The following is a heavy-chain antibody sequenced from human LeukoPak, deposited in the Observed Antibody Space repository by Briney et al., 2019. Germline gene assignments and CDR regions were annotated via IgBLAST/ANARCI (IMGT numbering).Heavy chain of an antibody. CDR1: GGSISSYY. CDR3: ARASNWNYYYYYYGMDV. D-gene: IGHD1-7*01. J-gene: IGHJ6*02. V-gene: IGHV4-59*01. Sequence: SETLSLTCTVSGGSISSYYWSWIRQPPGKGLEWIGYIYYSGSTNYNPSLKSRVTISVDTSKNQFSLKLSSVTAADTAVYYCARASNWNYYYYYYGMDVWGQGTLVTVSS. CDR2: IYYSGST.